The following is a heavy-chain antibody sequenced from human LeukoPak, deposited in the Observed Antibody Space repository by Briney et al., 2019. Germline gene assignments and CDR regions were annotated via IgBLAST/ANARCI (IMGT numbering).Heavy chain of an antibody. CDR1: GYTFTSYG. D-gene: IGHD2-15*01. V-gene: IGHV1-18*01. Sequence: ASVKVSSKASGYTFTSYGISWVRQAPGQGLEWMGWISAYNGNTNYAQKLQGRVTMTTDTSTSTAYMELRSPRSDDTAVYYCARDTGYCSGGSCFVFDYWGQGTLVTVSS. CDR2: ISAYNGNT. J-gene: IGHJ4*02. CDR3: ARDTGYCSGGSCFVFDY.